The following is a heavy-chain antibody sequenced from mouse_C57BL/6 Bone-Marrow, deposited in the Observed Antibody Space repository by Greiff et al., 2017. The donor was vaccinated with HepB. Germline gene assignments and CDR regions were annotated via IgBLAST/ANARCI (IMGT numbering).Heavy chain of an antibody. CDR3: ARSALRLPYFDY. V-gene: IGHV1-69*01. CDR2: IDPPDSNT. J-gene: IGHJ2*01. D-gene: IGHD3-2*02. CDR1: GYTFTSYW. Sequence: QVQLQQPGAELVMPGASVKLSCKASGYTFTSYWMHWVKQRPGQGLEWIGEIDPPDSNTNYNQKFKGKSTLTVDKSSSTAYMQLSSLTSEDSAVYYGARSALRLPYFDYWGQGTTLTVSS.